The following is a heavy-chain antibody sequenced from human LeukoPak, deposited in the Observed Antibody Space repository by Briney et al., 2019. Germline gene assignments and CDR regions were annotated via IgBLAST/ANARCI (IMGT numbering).Heavy chain of an antibody. J-gene: IGHJ4*02. CDR3: ASVTPTLVY. CDR1: SGSISSSSYY. CDR2: IYYSGST. Sequence: SETLSLTCTVSSGSISSSSYYWGWIRQPPGKGLEWIGSIYYSGSTYYNPSLKSRVTISVDTSKNQFSLKLSSVTAADTAVYYCASVTPTLVYWGQGTLVTVSS. V-gene: IGHV4-39*01.